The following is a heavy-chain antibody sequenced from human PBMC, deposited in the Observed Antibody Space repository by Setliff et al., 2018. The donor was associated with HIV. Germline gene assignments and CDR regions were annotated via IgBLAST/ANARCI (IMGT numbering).Heavy chain of an antibody. CDR1: GGSFSGYY. V-gene: IGHV4-34*01. Sequence: PSETLSLTCAVYGGSFSGYYWSWIRQPPGKGLEWIGEINHSGSTSYNPSLKSRVTISVDTSKNQFSLKLSSVTAADTAVYYCTRSLVVTAHLDYWGQGTLVTVSS. CDR3: TRSLVVTAHLDY. J-gene: IGHJ4*02. D-gene: IGHD2-21*02. CDR2: INHSGST.